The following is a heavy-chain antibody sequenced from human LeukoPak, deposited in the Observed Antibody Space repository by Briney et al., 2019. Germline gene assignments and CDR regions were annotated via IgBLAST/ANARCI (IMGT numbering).Heavy chain of an antibody. CDR2: IIPILGIA. CDR1: GGTFSSYA. D-gene: IGHD3-10*02. Sequence: GASVKVSCKASGGTFSSYAISWVRQAPGQGLEWVGRIIPILGIANYAQKFQGRVTITADKSTSTAYMELSSLRSEDTAVYYCAREGVFGEFFDYWGQGTLVTVSS. CDR3: AREGVFGEFFDY. J-gene: IGHJ4*02. V-gene: IGHV1-69*04.